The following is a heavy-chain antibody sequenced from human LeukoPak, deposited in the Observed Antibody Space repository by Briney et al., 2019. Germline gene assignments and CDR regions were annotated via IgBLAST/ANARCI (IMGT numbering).Heavy chain of an antibody. Sequence: SETRSLTCTVSGGSISSYYWSWIRQPPGKGREWIGYIYYSGSTNYNPSLKSRVTISVDTSKNQFSLKLSSVTAADTAVYYCASFCSGGSCYSGGDAFDIWGQGTMVTVSS. V-gene: IGHV4-59*01. CDR2: IYYSGST. CDR1: GGSISSYY. D-gene: IGHD2-15*01. CDR3: ASFCSGGSCYSGGDAFDI. J-gene: IGHJ3*02.